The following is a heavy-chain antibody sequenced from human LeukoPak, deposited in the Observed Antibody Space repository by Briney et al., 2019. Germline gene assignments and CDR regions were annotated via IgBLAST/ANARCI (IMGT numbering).Heavy chain of an antibody. D-gene: IGHD3/OR15-3a*01. CDR2: IKSNTDGGTT. CDR1: GFSFSNAW. CDR3: TTDGYMISHTFDF. J-gene: IGHJ3*01. Sequence: GGSQRLSCAASGFSFSNAWMSWVRQAPGKGLEWVGRIKSNTDGGTTDYAAPVKGRFSSSRDDSENTLYLQMSSLKSEDTAVYYCTTDGYMISHTFDFWGQGTMVTVSS. V-gene: IGHV3-15*01.